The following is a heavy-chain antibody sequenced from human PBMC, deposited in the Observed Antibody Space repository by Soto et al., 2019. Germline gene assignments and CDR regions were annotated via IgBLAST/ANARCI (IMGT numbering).Heavy chain of an antibody. CDR1: GGSISSYY. CDR3: ARDGAYCSSTSCTGDYYYYMDV. V-gene: IGHV4-59*01. J-gene: IGHJ6*03. D-gene: IGHD2-2*01. Sequence: SETLSLTCTVSGGSISSYYWSWIRQPPGKGLEWIGYIYYSGSTNYNPSLKSRVTISVDTSKNQFSLKLSSVTAADTAVYYCARDGAYCSSTSCTGDYYYYMDVWGKGTTVTVSS. CDR2: IYYSGST.